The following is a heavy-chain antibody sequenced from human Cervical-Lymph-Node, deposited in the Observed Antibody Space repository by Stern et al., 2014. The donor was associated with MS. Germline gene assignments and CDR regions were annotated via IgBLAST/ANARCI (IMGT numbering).Heavy chain of an antibody. Sequence: QITLKESGPTLVKPTQTLTLTCSFSGFSLTSSGVGVAWIRQPPGKALDWLAIIYWDDDQRYSPSLKSRLTITKDTSKNQVVLTMTNMDPVDTATYYCARFYSFCTDGHCYAQGLDYWGQGTLVTVSS. D-gene: IGHD2-8*01. V-gene: IGHV2-5*02. J-gene: IGHJ4*02. CDR2: IYWDDDQ. CDR1: GFSLTSSGVG. CDR3: ARFYSFCTDGHCYAQGLDY.